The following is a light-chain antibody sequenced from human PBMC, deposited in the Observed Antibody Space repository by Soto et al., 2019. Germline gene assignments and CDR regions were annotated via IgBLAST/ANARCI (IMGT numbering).Light chain of an antibody. J-gene: IGLJ1*01. CDR2: DDI. CDR1: SSNIGAGYD. V-gene: IGLV1-40*01. Sequence: QSVLTQPPSVSGAPGQRVTISCTGSSSNIGAGYDVHWYQQRPGTAPRLLISDDINRPSGVPDRFSGSKSGTSASLAITGLQPDDEDDYYGQSYDTALGGSYVCGSGTKGTV. CDR3: QSYDTALGGSYV.